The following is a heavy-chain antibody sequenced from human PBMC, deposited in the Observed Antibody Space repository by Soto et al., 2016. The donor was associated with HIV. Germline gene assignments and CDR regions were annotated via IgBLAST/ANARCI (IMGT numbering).Heavy chain of an antibody. Sequence: QVQLVQSGAEVKKPGASVKVSCKASGYTFTGYYMHWVRQAPGQGLEWMGWINPNSGGTNYPQKFQGRVTMTRDTSISTAYMELSRLRSDDTAVYYCARDPKGIAAASDYWGPGTLVTVSS. CDR3: ARDPKGIAAASDY. CDR1: GYTFTGYY. J-gene: IGHJ4*02. CDR2: INPNSGGT. D-gene: IGHD6-13*01. V-gene: IGHV1-2*02.